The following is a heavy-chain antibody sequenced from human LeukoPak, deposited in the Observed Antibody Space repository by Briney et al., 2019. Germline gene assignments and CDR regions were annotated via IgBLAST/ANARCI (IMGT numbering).Heavy chain of an antibody. CDR2: SYYSGIT. D-gene: IGHD1-14*01. Sequence: SETLSLTCTVSGDSISTYYWSWIRQSPGKGLEWIAYSYYSGITSYNPSLKSRVTMSVDESKNQLSLKVNSVTAVDTAVYYCARGEPVDYWGQGTLVTVSS. V-gene: IGHV4-59*01. CDR3: ARGEPVDY. J-gene: IGHJ4*02. CDR1: GDSISTYY.